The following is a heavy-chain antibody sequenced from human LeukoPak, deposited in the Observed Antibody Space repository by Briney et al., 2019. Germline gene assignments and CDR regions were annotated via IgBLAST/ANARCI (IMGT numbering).Heavy chain of an antibody. J-gene: IGHJ4*02. D-gene: IGHD6-19*01. CDR2: VDPEDGET. V-gene: IGHV1-69-2*01. CDR1: GYTFTDYY. CDR3: ATARYSSGWAFDY. Sequence: ASVKISCKVSGYTFTDYYMHWVPQAPGKGLEWMGLVDPEDGETIYAEKFQGRVTITTDTSTDTAYMELSSLRSEDTAVYYCATARYSSGWAFDYWGQGTLVTVSS.